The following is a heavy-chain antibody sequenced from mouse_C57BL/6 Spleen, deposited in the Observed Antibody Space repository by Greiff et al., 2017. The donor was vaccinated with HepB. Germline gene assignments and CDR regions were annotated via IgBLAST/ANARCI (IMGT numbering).Heavy chain of an antibody. Sequence: VQLQQPGAELVRPGTSVKLSCKASGYTFTSYWMHWVKQRPGQGLEWIGVIDPSDSYTNYNQKFKGKATLTVDTSSSTVYMQLSSLTSEDSAVYYCARRWDDTWFAYWGQGTLVTVSA. CDR2: IDPSDSYT. CDR3: ARRWDDTWFAY. V-gene: IGHV1-59*01. D-gene: IGHD4-1*01. J-gene: IGHJ3*01. CDR1: GYTFTSYW.